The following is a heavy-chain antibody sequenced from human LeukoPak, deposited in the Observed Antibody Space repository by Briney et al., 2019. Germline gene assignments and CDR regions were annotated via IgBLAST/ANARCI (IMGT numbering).Heavy chain of an antibody. CDR2: ISYDGSNK. CDR3: AEPLQERIRSSPFDY. J-gene: IGHJ4*02. CDR1: GFTFSSYG. V-gene: IGHV3-30*18. D-gene: IGHD2-15*01. Sequence: GGSLRLSCAASGFTFSSYGMHWVRQAPGKGLEWVAVISYDGSNKYYADSVKGRFTISRDNSKNTLYLQMNSLRAEDTAVYYCAEPLQERIRSSPFDYWGQG.